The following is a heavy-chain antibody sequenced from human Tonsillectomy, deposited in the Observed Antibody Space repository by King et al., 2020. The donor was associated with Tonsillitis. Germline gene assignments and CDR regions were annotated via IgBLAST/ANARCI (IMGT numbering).Heavy chain of an antibody. CDR3: ARYSGYRYGLVFDY. V-gene: IGHV1-69*04. D-gene: IGHD5-18*01. J-gene: IGHJ4*02. CDR1: GGTFSSYA. CDR2: IIPILGIA. Sequence: VQLVQSGAEVKKPGSSVKVSCKASGGTFSSYAISWVRQAPGQGLEWMGRIIPILGIANYAQKFQGRVTITADKSTSTAYMELSSLSSEDTAVYYCARYSGYRYGLVFDYWGQGTLVTVSS.